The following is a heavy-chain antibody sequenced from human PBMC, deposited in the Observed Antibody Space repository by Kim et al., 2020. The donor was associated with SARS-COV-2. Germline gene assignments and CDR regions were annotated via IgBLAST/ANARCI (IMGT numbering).Heavy chain of an antibody. Sequence: STYYADSVQGRFTISRDNSKNTLYLQMNSLRAEDTAVYYCAKAFLVTFDYWGQGTLVTVSS. CDR2: ST. J-gene: IGHJ4*02. CDR3: AKAFLVTFDY. D-gene: IGHD2-21*02. V-gene: IGHV3-23*01.